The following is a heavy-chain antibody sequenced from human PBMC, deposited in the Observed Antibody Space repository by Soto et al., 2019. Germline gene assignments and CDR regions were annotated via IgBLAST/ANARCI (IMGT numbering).Heavy chain of an antibody. CDR2: ISSSSTFK. CDR3: ARDPPLSMIVVVGVDDF. J-gene: IGHJ4*02. Sequence: DVQLVESGGGLVKPGGSLRLSCAASGFTFSNYNMNWVRQAPGKGLEWVSSISSSSTFKNYADSVKGRFTISRDNDKNSVYLHMSSLVAEDTAVYYCARDPPLSMIVVVGVDDFWGQGTLVTVSS. V-gene: IGHV3-21*02. D-gene: IGHD3-22*01. CDR1: GFTFSNYN.